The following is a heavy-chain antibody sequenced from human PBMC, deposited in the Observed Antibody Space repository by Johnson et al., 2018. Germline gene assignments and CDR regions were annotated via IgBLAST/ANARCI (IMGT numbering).Heavy chain of an antibody. CDR1: GFTFNDYY. Sequence: QVQLVQSGGGLVKPGGSLRLSCVASGFTFNDYYMNWIRQAPGKGLEWISYISGSGPTIFYADSVKGRFTITRDNAKKSLSLQMNSLRAEDTAVYLCAKGDIVVGPAVINYMGVWGRGTTVTVSS. CDR3: AKGDIVVGPAVINYMGV. J-gene: IGHJ6*03. CDR2: ISGSGPTI. D-gene: IGHD2-2*01. V-gene: IGHV3-11*01.